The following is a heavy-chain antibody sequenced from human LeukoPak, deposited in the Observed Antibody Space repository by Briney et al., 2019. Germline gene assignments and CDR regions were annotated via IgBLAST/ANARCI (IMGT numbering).Heavy chain of an antibody. Sequence: GGSLRLSCAASGFTFRNHWMHWVRQTPGKGLVWFSRISSDGSSTTYADSVKGRFTISRDNAKNTLYLQMNNLRAEDTAMYYCARDQRVTGRPDIDYWGQGTLVIVSS. CDR3: ARDQRVTGRPDIDY. V-gene: IGHV3-74*03. CDR1: GFTFRNHW. D-gene: IGHD6-6*01. J-gene: IGHJ4*02. CDR2: ISSDGSST.